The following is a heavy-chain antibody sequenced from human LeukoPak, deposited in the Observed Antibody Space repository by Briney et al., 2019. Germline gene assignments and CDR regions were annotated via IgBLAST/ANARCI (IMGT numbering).Heavy chain of an antibody. Sequence: SETLSLTCAVYGESFSGYYWSWIRQPPGKGLEWIGEINHSGSTNYNPSLKSRVTISVDTSKNQFSLKLSSVTAADTAVYYCARDKGYDSSGYLHYYFDYWGQGTLVTVSS. V-gene: IGHV4-34*01. CDR1: GESFSGYY. D-gene: IGHD3-22*01. J-gene: IGHJ4*02. CDR3: ARDKGYDSSGYLHYYFDY. CDR2: INHSGST.